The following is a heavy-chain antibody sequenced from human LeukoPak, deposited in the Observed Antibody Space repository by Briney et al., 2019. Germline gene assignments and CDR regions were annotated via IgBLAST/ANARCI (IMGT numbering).Heavy chain of an antibody. D-gene: IGHD5-12*01. CDR2: IYTSGST. CDR1: GGSISSYY. V-gene: IGHV4-4*09. Sequence: SETLSLTCTVSGGSISSYYWSWIRQPPGKGLEWIGYIYTSGSTSYNPSLKSRVVISVDTSKNQFSLKVNSVTAADTAVYFCARLGGYSGYEPGDCWGQGILVTVSS. J-gene: IGHJ4*02. CDR3: ARLGGYSGYEPGDC.